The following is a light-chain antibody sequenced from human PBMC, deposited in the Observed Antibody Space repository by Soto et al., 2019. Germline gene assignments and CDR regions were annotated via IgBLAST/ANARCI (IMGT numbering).Light chain of an antibody. J-gene: IGKJ5*01. CDR2: GAA. Sequence: DIQMTQSPSSLSASVGDRVTITCRAGQSILNYLSWYQRKPGKAPRLLMYGAASLQSGVPSRFSGSGSGTEFTLTISSLQPEDFATYFCQQINTYPHFGQGTRLEIK. CDR3: QQINTYPH. CDR1: QSILNY. V-gene: IGKV1-17*01.